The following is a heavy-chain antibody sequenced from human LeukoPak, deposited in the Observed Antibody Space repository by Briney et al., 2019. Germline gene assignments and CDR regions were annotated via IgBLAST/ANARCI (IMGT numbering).Heavy chain of an antibody. CDR3: AREGMVRGVPDAFDL. V-gene: IGHV3-7*01. CDR2: IKQDGIEK. D-gene: IGHD3-10*01. Sequence: GGSLRLSCEASGFTFSSYWMDWVRQVPGKGLEWVANIKQDGIEKYFVGSVKGRFAISGDNAKNSLYLQMNSLRVEDTAVYYCAREGMVRGVPDAFDLWGQGTMVTVSS. CDR1: GFTFSSYW. J-gene: IGHJ3*01.